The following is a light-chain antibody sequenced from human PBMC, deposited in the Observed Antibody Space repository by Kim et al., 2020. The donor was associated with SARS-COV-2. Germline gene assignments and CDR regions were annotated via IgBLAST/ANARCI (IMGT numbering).Light chain of an antibody. CDR2: GAS. V-gene: IGKV3-20*01. J-gene: IGKJ1*01. CDR3: QQYGGSPT. CDR1: QSVRSSS. Sequence: LSPGERATLSCRASQSVRSSSLAWYQQKPGQAPRLLIYGASSRATGIPDRFSGSGSGTDFTLTISRLESEDSAVYYCQQYGGSPTFGQGTKVEIK.